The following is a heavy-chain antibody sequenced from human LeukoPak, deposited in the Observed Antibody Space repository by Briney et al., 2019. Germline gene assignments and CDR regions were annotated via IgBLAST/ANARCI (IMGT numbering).Heavy chain of an antibody. Sequence: GGSLRLSCAASGFTFSSYGMHWVRQAPGKGLEWVAFIRYDGSNKYYADSVKGRFTISRDNAKNSLYLQMNSLRAEDTAVYYCARARVAVTTLGAFDIWGQGTMVTVSS. CDR1: GFTFSSYG. J-gene: IGHJ3*02. CDR3: ARARVAVTTLGAFDI. V-gene: IGHV3-30*02. CDR2: IRYDGSNK. D-gene: IGHD2-21*02.